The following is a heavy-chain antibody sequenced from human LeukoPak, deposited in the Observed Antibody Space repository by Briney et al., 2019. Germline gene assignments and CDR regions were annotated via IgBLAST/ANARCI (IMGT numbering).Heavy chain of an antibody. Sequence: GGSLRLSCAASGFTFSSYSMNWVRQTPGKGLEWVSSISSSSNYIYYADSVKGRFTISRDNAKNSLYLQMNSPRAEDTAVYYCARGGGLYYDILTGYYFSPHAFDIWGQGTMVTVSS. V-gene: IGHV3-21*01. CDR3: ARGGGLYYDILTGYYFSPHAFDI. D-gene: IGHD3-9*01. CDR2: ISSSSNYI. CDR1: GFTFSSYS. J-gene: IGHJ3*02.